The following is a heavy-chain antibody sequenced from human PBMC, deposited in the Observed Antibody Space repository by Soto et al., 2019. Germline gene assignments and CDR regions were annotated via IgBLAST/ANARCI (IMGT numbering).Heavy chain of an antibody. CDR1: GFTFSSYG. V-gene: IGHV3-30*18. J-gene: IGHJ4*02. CDR3: AKEGSHRGGTFAY. Sequence: GGSLRLSCAASGFTFSSYGMHWVRQAPGKGLEWVAVISYDGSNKYYADSVKGRFTISRDNSKNTLYLQMNSLRAEDTAVYYCAKEGSHRGGTFAYWGQGTLVTVSS. CDR2: ISYDGSNK. D-gene: IGHD3-10*01.